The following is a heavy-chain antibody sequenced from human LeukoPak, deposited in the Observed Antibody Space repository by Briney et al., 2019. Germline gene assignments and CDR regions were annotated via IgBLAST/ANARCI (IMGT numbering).Heavy chain of an antibody. Sequence: ASVKVSCKASGGTFSSYAISWVRQAPGQGLEWMGRIIPILGIANYAQKFQGRVTITADKSTSTAYMELSSLRSEDTAVYYCARNDMTTGTTGGFDPWGQGTLVTVSS. CDR1: GGTFSSYA. J-gene: IGHJ5*02. CDR2: IIPILGIA. CDR3: ARNDMTTGTTGGFDP. D-gene: IGHD4-17*01. V-gene: IGHV1-69*04.